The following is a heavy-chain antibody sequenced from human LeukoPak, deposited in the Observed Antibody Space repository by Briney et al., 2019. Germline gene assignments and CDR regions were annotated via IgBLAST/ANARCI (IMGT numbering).Heavy chain of an antibody. CDR1: GVTFSSYG. V-gene: IGHV3-30*02. D-gene: IGHD2-2*01. J-gene: IGHJ4*02. CDR2: IRYDGSNK. Sequence: GGSLRLSCAASGVTFSSYGMHWVRQAPGKGLEWVAFIRYDGSNKYYADSVKGRFTISRDNSKNTLYLQMNSLRAEDTAVYYCAKDIGVVPVYWGQGTLVTVSS. CDR3: AKDIGVVPVY.